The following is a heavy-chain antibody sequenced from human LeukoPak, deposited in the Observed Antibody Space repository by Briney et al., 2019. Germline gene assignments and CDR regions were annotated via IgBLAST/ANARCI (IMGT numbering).Heavy chain of an antibody. Sequence: GGSLRLSCAASGFSFSNFWMHWVRQVPGMGLVWVSQINPDGTAALYADSVKGRFTISRDNAKSTLYLQMSTPRADDTAVYYCAKGSNFAFDNWGQGILVTVSS. CDR3: AKGSNFAFDN. J-gene: IGHJ4*02. V-gene: IGHV3-74*01. CDR1: GFSFSNFW. CDR2: INPDGTAA. D-gene: IGHD1-1*01.